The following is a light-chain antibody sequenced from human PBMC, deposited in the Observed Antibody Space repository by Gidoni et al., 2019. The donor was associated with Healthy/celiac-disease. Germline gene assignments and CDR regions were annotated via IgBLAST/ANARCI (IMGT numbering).Light chain of an antibody. CDR1: KLGDKY. CDR3: QAWDSSTVV. J-gene: IGLJ2*01. CDR2: QDS. Sequence: SYELTPPPSVSVSPGQTARITCSGDKLGDKYACWYQQKPGQSPVLVIYQDSKRPSGIPERFSGSNSGNTATLTISGTQAVDEADYYCQAWDSSTVVFGGGTKLTVL. V-gene: IGLV3-1*01.